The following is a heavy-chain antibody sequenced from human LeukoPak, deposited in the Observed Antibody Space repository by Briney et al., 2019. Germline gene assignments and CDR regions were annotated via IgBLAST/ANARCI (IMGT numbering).Heavy chain of an antibody. CDR2: INQDGSGK. CDR1: GFTFSTYW. D-gene: IGHD4-17*01. V-gene: IGHV3-7*03. CDR3: ARAVTSTEGY. J-gene: IGHJ4*02. Sequence: GGSLRLSCAASGFTFSTYWMTWVRQAPGKGREWVASINQDGSGKFYVDSVKGRFTISRDNARKSLYLEMNSLRAEDTAFYYCARAVTSTEGYWGQGTLVTVSS.